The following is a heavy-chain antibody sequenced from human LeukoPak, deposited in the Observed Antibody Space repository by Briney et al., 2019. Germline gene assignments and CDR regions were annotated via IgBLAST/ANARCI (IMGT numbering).Heavy chain of an antibody. J-gene: IGHJ4*02. CDR3: ARGNGYYDSSGYYSY. D-gene: IGHD3-22*01. CDR1: GFTFSDYY. CDR2: ISSSGSTI. Sequence: PGGSQRLSCAASGFTFSDYYMSWIRQAPGKGLEWVSYISSSGSTIYYADSVKGRFTISRDNAKNSLYLQMNSLRAEDTALYYCARGNGYYDSSGYYSYWGQGTLVTVSS. V-gene: IGHV3-11*01.